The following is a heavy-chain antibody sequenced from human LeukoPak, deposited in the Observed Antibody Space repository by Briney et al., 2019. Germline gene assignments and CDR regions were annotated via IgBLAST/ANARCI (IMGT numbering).Heavy chain of an antibody. V-gene: IGHV3-30-3*01. J-gene: IGHJ3*02. CDR3: ARAVSSSSAVDAFDI. D-gene: IGHD6-6*01. CDR1: GFTVSSNY. CDR2: ISYDGSNK. Sequence: GGSLRLSCAASGFTVSSNYMSWVRQAPGKGLEWVAVISYDGSNKYYADSVKGRFTISRDNSKNTLYLQMNSLRAEDTAVYYCARAVSSSSAVDAFDIWGQGTMVTVSS.